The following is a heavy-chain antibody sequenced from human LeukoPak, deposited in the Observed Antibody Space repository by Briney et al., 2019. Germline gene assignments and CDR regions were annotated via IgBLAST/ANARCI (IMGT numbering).Heavy chain of an antibody. CDR1: GFTFSNYA. J-gene: IGHJ4*02. CDR3: AKDRGGNYLFYLDY. Sequence: GGXLRLSCAASGFTFSNYAMTWVRQAQGKGLEGVSGISGSGGITYYPASLKGRFTISRDNSKNTLYLQMNSLRAEDTAVYYCAKDRGGNYLFYLDYWGQGTLVTVSS. V-gene: IGHV3-23*01. D-gene: IGHD1-26*01. CDR2: ISGSGGIT.